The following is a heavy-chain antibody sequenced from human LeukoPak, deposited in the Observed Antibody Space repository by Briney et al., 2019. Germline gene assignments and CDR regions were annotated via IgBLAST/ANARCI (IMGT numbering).Heavy chain of an antibody. V-gene: IGHV4-38-2*02. CDR2: IYYSGST. CDR3: ARGVTIFGVVIPNAFDI. CDR1: GYSISSGYY. Sequence: PSETLSLTCTVSGYSISSGYYWGWIRQPPGKGLEWIGSIYYSGSTYYNPSLKSRVTISVDTSKNQFSLKLSSVTAADTAVYYCARGVTIFGVVIPNAFDIWGQGTMVTVSS. J-gene: IGHJ3*02. D-gene: IGHD3-3*01.